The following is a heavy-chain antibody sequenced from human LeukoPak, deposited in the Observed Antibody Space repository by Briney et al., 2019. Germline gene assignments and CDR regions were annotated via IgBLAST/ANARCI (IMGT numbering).Heavy chain of an antibody. V-gene: IGHV3-9*01. CDR2: INLNSGSI. J-gene: IGHJ4*02. D-gene: IGHD6-19*01. Sequence: GGSLRLSCVASLYSFEDYAIHCVRQAPGKGLEWVSGINLNSGSIGYADSVKGRFTISRDNAKNSLYLQMNSLRAEDTALYYCTNGRAVAGPFDYWGQGIMVTVSS. CDR1: LYSFEDYA. CDR3: TNGRAVAGPFDY.